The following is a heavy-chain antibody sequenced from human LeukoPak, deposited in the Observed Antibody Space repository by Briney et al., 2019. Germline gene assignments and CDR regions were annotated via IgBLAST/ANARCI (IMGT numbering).Heavy chain of an antibody. CDR2: IYYSGST. CDR3: ARESYCSSTSCPSHFDY. Sequence: SETLSLTCTVSGGSISSYYWSWIRQPPGKGLEWIGYIYYSGSTNYNPSLKSRVTISVDTSKNQFSLKLSSVTAADTAVYYCARESYCSSTSCPSHFDYWGREPWSPSPQ. CDR1: GGSISSYY. V-gene: IGHV4-59*01. J-gene: IGHJ4*02. D-gene: IGHD2-2*01.